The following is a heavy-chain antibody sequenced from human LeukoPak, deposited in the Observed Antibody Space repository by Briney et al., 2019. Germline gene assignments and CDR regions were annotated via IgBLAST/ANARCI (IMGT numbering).Heavy chain of an antibody. CDR2: MNPNSGNT. CDR1: GYTFTNYD. J-gene: IGHJ4*02. D-gene: IGHD3-10*01. CDR3: ARGSRSGDY. V-gene: IGHV1-8*01. Sequence: ASVKVSCKTSGYTFTNYDINWVRQATGQGLEWMGWMNPNSGNTGYAQKFQGRVTMTRNISASTAYMELSSLRSEDTAVYYCARGSRSGDYWGQGTQVTVSS.